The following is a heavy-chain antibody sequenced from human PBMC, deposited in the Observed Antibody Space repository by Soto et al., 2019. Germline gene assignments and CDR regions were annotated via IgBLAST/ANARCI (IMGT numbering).Heavy chain of an antibody. CDR3: ARLLYDIRRYDFFGS. V-gene: IGHV4-39*01. D-gene: IGHD3-22*01. CDR2: IYYSGSP. J-gene: IGHJ4*02. Sequence: SETLRLTCTVSGGSISSSNYYWGWIRQPPGKGLEWIASIYYSGSPYNNPSLKSRVTMSVDTSKNQFSLKLTSVTAAATAVHYCARLLYDIRRYDFFGSWGQGTLVTVSA. CDR1: GGSISSSNYY.